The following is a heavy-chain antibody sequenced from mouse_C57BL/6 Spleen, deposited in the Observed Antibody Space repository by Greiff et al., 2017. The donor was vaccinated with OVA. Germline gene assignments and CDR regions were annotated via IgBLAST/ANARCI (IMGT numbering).Heavy chain of an antibody. D-gene: IGHD2-12*01. Sequence: EVKLVESGGGLVQPGGSMKLSCAASGFTFSDAWMDWVRQSPEKGLEWVAEIRNKANNHATYYAESVKGRFTISRDDSKSSVYLQMTSLRAEDTGIYYCTGVTTGYYAMDYWGQGTSVTVSS. V-gene: IGHV6-6*01. CDR3: TGVTTGYYAMDY. J-gene: IGHJ4*01. CDR1: GFTFSDAW. CDR2: IRNKANNHAT.